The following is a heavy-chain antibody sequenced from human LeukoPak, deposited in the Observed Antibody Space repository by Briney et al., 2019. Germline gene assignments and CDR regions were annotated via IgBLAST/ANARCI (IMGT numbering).Heavy chain of an antibody. V-gene: IGHV3-30*02. J-gene: IGHJ4*02. CDR2: KRYDGSDK. Sequence: GGSLRLSSAAPGFTFSFYGTPWVRQAPGKGLEWVAFKRYDGSDKYYADSVKDRFTIPRDNSKNTLYLEMKSLRAEDTAVYYCAKDSWEVGATAEIDYWGQGTLVTVSS. CDR3: AKDSWEVGATAEIDY. CDR1: GFTFSFYG. D-gene: IGHD1-26*01.